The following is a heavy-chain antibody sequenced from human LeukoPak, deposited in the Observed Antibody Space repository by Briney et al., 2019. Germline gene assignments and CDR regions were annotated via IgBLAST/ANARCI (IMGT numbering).Heavy chain of an antibody. V-gene: IGHV1-46*02. J-gene: IGHJ4*02. CDR1: GYTFNNHY. CDR2: INPSGGST. Sequence: ASVTVSCTASGYTFNNHYMYWVRQAPGQGLEWMGVINPSGGSTSYAQKFQGRVTMTRDTSTRTVYMEVNSLRSEDTAVYYCARQGTYSSAIGMGYWGQGTLVTVSS. CDR3: ARQGTYSSAIGMGY. D-gene: IGHD6-19*01.